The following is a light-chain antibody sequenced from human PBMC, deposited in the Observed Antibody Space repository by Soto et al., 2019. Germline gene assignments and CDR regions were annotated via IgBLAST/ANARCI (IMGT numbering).Light chain of an antibody. CDR2: DAS. V-gene: IGKV3-20*01. J-gene: IGKJ4*01. Sequence: EIVLTQSPGTLSLSPGERATLSCRASQTVGYYLAWYQQKAGQAPRPLIYDASNRAPGIPARFSGSGSGTDFTLTISRLEPEDFAVYYCQQYGSSPPVTFGGGTKVDIK. CDR1: QTVGYY. CDR3: QQYGSSPPVT.